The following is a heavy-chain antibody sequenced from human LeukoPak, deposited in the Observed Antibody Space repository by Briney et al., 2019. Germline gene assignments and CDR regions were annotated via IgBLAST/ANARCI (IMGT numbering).Heavy chain of an antibody. V-gene: IGHV1-18*01. Sequence: GASVKVSCKASGYTFTSYGISWVRQAPGQGLEWMGWISAYNGNTNYAQKLQGRVTMTTDTSTSTAYMELRSLRSDDTAVYYCARIGYSGSKLDWFDPWGQGTLVTVSS. CDR3: ARIGYSGSKLDWFDP. J-gene: IGHJ5*02. D-gene: IGHD1-26*01. CDR2: ISAYNGNT. CDR1: GYTFTSYG.